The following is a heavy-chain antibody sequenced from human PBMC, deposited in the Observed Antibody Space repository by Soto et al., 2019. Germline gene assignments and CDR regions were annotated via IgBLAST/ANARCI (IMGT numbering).Heavy chain of an antibody. CDR1: GFTFSDYY. D-gene: IGHD4-17*01. CDR3: ARDQTTTVVTPLLY. Sequence: RRLSCEASGFTFSDYYMSWIRQAPGKGLEWLAYISTSGRTLFYSDSVKGRFTISRGNAKNSMYLQMHSLRAEDTAKYYCARDQTTTVVTPLLYWRQGTLVTVSS. V-gene: IGHV3-11*01. J-gene: IGHJ4*02. CDR2: ISTSGRTL.